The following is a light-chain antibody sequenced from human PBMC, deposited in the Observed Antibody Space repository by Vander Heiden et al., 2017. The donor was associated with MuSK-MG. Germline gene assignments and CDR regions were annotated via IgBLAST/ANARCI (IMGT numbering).Light chain of an antibody. CDR2: GAS. CDR1: QSITSDY. CDR3: QQYGSSPVT. Sequence: ELVLTQSPDILSSSPGDRATLSCRASQSITSDYLAWYRQKPGQAPRLLIYGASFRATGIPDRFSGSGSGRDFTLTIDRLEPEDFAMYYCQQYGSSPVTFGGGTKV. V-gene: IGKV3-20*01. J-gene: IGKJ4*01.